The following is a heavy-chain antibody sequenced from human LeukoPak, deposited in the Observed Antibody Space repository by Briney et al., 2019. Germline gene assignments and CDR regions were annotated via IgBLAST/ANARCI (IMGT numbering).Heavy chain of an antibody. J-gene: IGHJ4*02. CDR2: INPSSGDT. V-gene: IGHV1-2*02. CDR3: ARDPRGTYDY. Sequence: ASLKVSCKASGYSFTAAYNIHWLRQAPGQGPAFMGWINPSSGDTRYAQKFQGRVTVTRDTVISTAYMELSSLTSDDTAVYYCARDPRGTYDYWGQGTLVTVSS. D-gene: IGHD5-12*01. CDR1: GYSFTAAYN.